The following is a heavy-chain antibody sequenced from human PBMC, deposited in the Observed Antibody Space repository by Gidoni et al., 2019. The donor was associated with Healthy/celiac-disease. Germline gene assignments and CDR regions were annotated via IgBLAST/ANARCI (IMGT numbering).Heavy chain of an antibody. V-gene: IGHV3-15*01. D-gene: IGHD4-17*01. CDR2: IKSKTDGGTT. Sequence: EVQLVESGGGLVKPGGSLRLSCAASGFTFSNACMSWVRQAPGKGLEWVGRIKSKTDGGTTDYAAPVKGRFTISRDDSKNTLYLQMNSLKTEDTAMYYCTTAPYGDSYYYYGMDVWGQGTTVTVSS. CDR3: TTAPYGDSYYYYGMDV. CDR1: GFTFSNAC. J-gene: IGHJ6*02.